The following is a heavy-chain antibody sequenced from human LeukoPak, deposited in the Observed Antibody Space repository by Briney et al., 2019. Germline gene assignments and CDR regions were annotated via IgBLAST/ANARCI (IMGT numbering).Heavy chain of an antibody. V-gene: IGHV3-30*02. J-gene: IGHJ4*02. CDR3: AKGRQQLIDY. CDR2: IRSDGSNK. D-gene: IGHD6-13*01. CDR1: GFTFSNYG. Sequence: PGGSLRLSCAASGFTFSNYGMHWVRQAPGKGLEWVAFIRSDGSNKYYADSVKGRFTISRDNSKNTLYLQMNSLRPGDTAVYYCAKGRQQLIDYWGQGTLVTVSS.